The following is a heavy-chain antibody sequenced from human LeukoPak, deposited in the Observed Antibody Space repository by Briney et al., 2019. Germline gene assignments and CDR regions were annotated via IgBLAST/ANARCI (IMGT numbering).Heavy chain of an antibody. CDR3: ARDLYDSGAYSSPIDY. J-gene: IGHJ4*02. D-gene: IGHD3-22*01. Sequence: GGSLRLSCAAYGFTLSSHSMNWARQAPGKGLEWVSSISSSSSYIHSADSVKGRFTISGDNAKNSLYLQMNSLRAEDTAVYYCARDLYDSGAYSSPIDYWGQGTLVTVSS. CDR1: GFTLSSHS. V-gene: IGHV3-21*01. CDR2: ISSSSSYI.